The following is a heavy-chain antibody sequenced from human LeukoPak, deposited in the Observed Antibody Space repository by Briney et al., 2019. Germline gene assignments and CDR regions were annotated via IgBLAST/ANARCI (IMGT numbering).Heavy chain of an antibody. D-gene: IGHD3-10*01. CDR1: GFTFSYNW. CDR3: LGYYSGSPN. CDR2: ISSDGRTT. Sequence: QPGGSLRLSCAASGFTFSYNWMHWVRQAPGKGLVWVSRISSDGRTTHYADSVKGRFTISRDSAKNTLFLQMNDQRAQDTAVYYCLGYYSGSPNWGQGTLVTVSS. V-gene: IGHV3-74*01. J-gene: IGHJ4*02.